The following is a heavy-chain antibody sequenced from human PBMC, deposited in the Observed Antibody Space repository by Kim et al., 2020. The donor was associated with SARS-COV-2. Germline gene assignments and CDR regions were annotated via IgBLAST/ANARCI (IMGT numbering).Heavy chain of an antibody. V-gene: IGHV4-34*01. CDR3: ARGFRMWLYDYYYYYGMDV. D-gene: IGHD3-22*01. CDR2: INHSGST. CDR1: GGSFSGYY. J-gene: IGHJ6*02. Sequence: SETLSLTCAVYGGSFSGYYWSWIRQPPGKGLEWIGEINHSGSTNYNPSLKSRVTISVDTSKNQFSLKLSSVTAADTAVYYCARGFRMWLYDYYYYYGMDVWGQGTTVTVSS.